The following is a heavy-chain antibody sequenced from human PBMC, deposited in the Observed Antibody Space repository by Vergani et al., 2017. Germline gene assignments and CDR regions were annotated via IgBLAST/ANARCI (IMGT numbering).Heavy chain of an antibody. J-gene: IGHJ3*02. D-gene: IGHD3-22*01. Sequence: QVQLQESGPGLVKPSQTLSLTCTVSGGSISSGGYYWSWIRQPPGKGLEWIGEINHSGSTNYNPSLKSRVTISVDTSKNQFSLKLSSVTAADTAVYYCARGLSADYDSSGYYYTRALYAFDIWGQGTMVTVSS. CDR2: INHSGST. CDR3: ARGLSADYDSSGYYYTRALYAFDI. V-gene: IGHV4-31*03. CDR1: GGSISSGGYY.